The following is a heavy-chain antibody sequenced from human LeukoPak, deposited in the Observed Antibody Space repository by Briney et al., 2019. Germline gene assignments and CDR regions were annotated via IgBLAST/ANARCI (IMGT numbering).Heavy chain of an antibody. J-gene: IGHJ4*02. D-gene: IGHD3-22*01. Sequence: GGSLRLSCAASGFTFSSYSMNWVRQAPGKGLEWVSSISGSSSYIYYADSVKGRFTISRDNAKNPLYLQMNSLRAEDTAVYYCARDGYYDSSLDYWGQGTLVTVSS. V-gene: IGHV3-21*01. CDR1: GFTFSSYS. CDR2: ISGSSSYI. CDR3: ARDGYYDSSLDY.